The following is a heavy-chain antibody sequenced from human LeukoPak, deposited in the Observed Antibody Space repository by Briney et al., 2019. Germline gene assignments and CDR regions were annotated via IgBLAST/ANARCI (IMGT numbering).Heavy chain of an antibody. J-gene: IGHJ4*02. CDR3: ARALNLGTTDGY. CDR2: ISFDGSGK. D-gene: IGHD1-1*01. CDR1: GFRFNAYG. Sequence: KAGGSLRLSCAASGFRFNAYGMHWVRQAPGKGLEWVAVISFDGSGKYYAASAKGRFTISRDDSKNTMYLQMNSLRVEDTAVYFCARALNLGTTDGYWGQGTLVTVSS. V-gene: IGHV3-30*03.